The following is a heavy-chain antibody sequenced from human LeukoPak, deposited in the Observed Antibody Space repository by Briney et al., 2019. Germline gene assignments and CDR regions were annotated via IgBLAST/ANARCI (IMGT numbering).Heavy chain of an antibody. D-gene: IGHD3-22*01. CDR2: VRYDGTNK. CDR1: GFSFSNYG. Sequence: GGSLRLPCITSGFSFSNYGMHWVRQAPGKGPEWVAFVRYDGTNKHYTDSVRGRFTISRDNSKNTLYLQMNSLRVEDTALYYCAKYYREGSGASPLDYWGQGTLVTVSS. CDR3: AKYYREGSGASPLDY. V-gene: IGHV3-30*02. J-gene: IGHJ4*02.